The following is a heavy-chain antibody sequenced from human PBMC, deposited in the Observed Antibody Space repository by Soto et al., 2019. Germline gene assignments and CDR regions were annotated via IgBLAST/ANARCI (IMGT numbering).Heavy chain of an antibody. CDR3: VKGGAAYTSCWYAN. J-gene: IGHJ4*02. CDR1: GFTFSNYA. Sequence: DVQLLESGGRLVQPGGSLTLSCAASGFTFSNYAMHWVRQAPGKGLEWVSTIKDGGERTFYLDSVRGRFTISRDNSKDTLYLQMTILRVEDTALYHCVKGGAAYTSCWYANWGQGILVTGSS. V-gene: IGHV3-23*01. D-gene: IGHD6-13*01. CDR2: IKDGGERT.